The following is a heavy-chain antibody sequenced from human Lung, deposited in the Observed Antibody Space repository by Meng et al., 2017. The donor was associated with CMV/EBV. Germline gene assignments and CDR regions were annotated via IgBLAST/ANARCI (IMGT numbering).Heavy chain of an antibody. J-gene: IGHJ4*02. CDR3: ATNAFDY. CDR1: GYHFTSYP. D-gene: IGHD2-8*01. V-gene: IGHV1-3*04. CDR2: INTDNDDT. Sequence: SVKISCKASGYHFTSYPMHWVRQAPGQSLEWMGWINTDNDDTRFSQHLQGRVTISTGTSATTAYMELSSLRLDDTAIYYCATNAFDYWGQGTLVTVSS.